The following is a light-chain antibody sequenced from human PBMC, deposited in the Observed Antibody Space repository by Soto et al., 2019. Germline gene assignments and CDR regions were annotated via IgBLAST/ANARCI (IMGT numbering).Light chain of an antibody. Sequence: QSALTQPPSASGSPGQSVTISCTGTSSDVGGYNYVSWYQQHPGKAPNLMIYEVSKRPSGVPDRFSGSKSGNTASLTVSGLQAEEEADYYCSSYAGNNNDVFGTGTKVTVL. V-gene: IGLV2-8*01. CDR3: SSYAGNNNDV. CDR1: SSDVGGYNY. J-gene: IGLJ1*01. CDR2: EVS.